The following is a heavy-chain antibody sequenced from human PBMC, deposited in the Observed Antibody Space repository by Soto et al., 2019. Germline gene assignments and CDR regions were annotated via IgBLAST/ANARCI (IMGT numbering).Heavy chain of an antibody. V-gene: IGHV4-59*01. CDR1: GGSISSYY. CDR3: ARDLSTDFPHKWFDP. Sequence: PSETLSLTCTVSGGSISSYYCSWIRQPPGKGLEWIGYIYYSGITNYNPSLKSRVTISVDTSKNQFSLKLSSVTAADTAVYYCARDLSTDFPHKWFDPCGQRTLLTVSP. CDR2: IYYSGIT. J-gene: IGHJ5*02.